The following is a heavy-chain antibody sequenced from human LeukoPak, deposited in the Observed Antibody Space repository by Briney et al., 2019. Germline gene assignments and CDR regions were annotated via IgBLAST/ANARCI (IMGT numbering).Heavy chain of an antibody. CDR1: GYTFTGYY. Sequence: ASVKVSCKAPGYTFTGYYMHWVRQAPGQGLEWMGWINPNSGGTNYAQKLQGRVTMTRDTSISTAYMELSRLRSDDTAVYYCARGGDFWSGYHALGYYYYMDVWGKGTTVTVSS. CDR2: INPNSGGT. D-gene: IGHD3-3*01. J-gene: IGHJ6*03. CDR3: ARGGDFWSGYHALGYYYYMDV. V-gene: IGHV1-2*02.